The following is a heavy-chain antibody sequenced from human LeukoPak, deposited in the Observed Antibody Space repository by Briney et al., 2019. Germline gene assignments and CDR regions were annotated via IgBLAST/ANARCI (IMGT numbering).Heavy chain of an antibody. CDR1: GGSLSGYY. CDR3: ARGGGPRYCSSTSCYARGNYYYYYGMDV. D-gene: IGHD2-2*01. V-gene: IGHV4-34*01. CDR2: INHSGST. Sequence: SETLSLTCAVYGGSLSGYYWSWIRQPPGKGLEWIGEINHSGSTDYNPSLKSRVTISVDTSKNQFSLKLSSVTAADTAVYYCARGGGPRYCSSTSCYARGNYYYYYGMDVWGKGTTVTVSS. J-gene: IGHJ6*04.